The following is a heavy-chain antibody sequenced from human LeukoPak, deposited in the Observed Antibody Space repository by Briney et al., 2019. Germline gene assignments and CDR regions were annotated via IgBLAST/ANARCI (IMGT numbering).Heavy chain of an antibody. J-gene: IGHJ4*02. V-gene: IGHV4-34*01. Sequence: SETLSLTCAAYGVSFSGYYLSWIRQPPGKGPEWVWEINHSGSTNYNPSLKRRVPISVDTSKNQFSLKLSSVTAADTAVYYCARSGGRYWGQGTLVTVSS. CDR1: GVSFSGYY. CDR3: ARSGGRY. CDR2: INHSGST. D-gene: IGHD2-15*01.